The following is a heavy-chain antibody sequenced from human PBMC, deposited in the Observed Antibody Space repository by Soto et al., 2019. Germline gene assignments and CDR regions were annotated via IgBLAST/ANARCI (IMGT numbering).Heavy chain of an antibody. Sequence: ASVKVSCKASGYTFTSYGVSWVRQAPGQGLEWMGWISAYNGNTNYAQKLQGRVTMTTDTSTSTAYMELRSLRSDDTAVYYCARVMVIINFNWFDPWGQGTLVTVSS. D-gene: IGHD3-9*01. CDR2: ISAYNGNT. CDR1: GYTFTSYG. J-gene: IGHJ5*02. V-gene: IGHV1-18*01. CDR3: ARVMVIINFNWFDP.